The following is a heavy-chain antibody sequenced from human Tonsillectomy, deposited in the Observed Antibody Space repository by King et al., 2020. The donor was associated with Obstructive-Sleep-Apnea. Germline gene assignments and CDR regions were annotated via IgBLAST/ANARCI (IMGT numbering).Heavy chain of an antibody. Sequence: DVQLVESGGGLVQPGRSLRLSCAASGFTFDDYAMHWVRQAPGKGLEWVSRISWNSGSIGYADSVRGRFTISRDNAKNSLFLHMNSLRADDTALYYCAKDIYAGVCAVAGRGAFDYWGQGTLVTVSS. CDR1: GFTFDDYA. CDR2: ISWNSGSI. D-gene: IGHD6-19*01. J-gene: IGHJ4*02. CDR3: AKDIYAGVCAVAGRGAFDY. V-gene: IGHV3-9*01.